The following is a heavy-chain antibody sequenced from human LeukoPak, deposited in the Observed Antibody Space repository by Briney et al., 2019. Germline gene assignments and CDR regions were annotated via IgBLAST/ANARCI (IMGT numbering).Heavy chain of an antibody. Sequence: PSETLSLTCTVSAGSISGYYWTWIRQPPGKGLEWIGYIYYTGRTNYNPSLKSRVAISLDTSKNQFSLKLNSVTAADTAVYYCARWFCSGGSCGGAVDYWGQGTLVTVSS. J-gene: IGHJ4*02. CDR1: AGSISGYY. CDR3: ARWFCSGGSCGGAVDY. D-gene: IGHD2-15*01. CDR2: IYYTGRT. V-gene: IGHV4-59*01.